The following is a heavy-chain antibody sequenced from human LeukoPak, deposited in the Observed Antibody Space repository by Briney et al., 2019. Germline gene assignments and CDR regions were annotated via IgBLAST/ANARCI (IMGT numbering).Heavy chain of an antibody. J-gene: IGHJ4*02. CDR2: ISSSSSYI. Sequence: GGSLRLSFAASGFTFSDYSMNWVRQAPGKGLEWVSYISSSSSYIYHADSMEGRFTISRDNAKNSLYLEMNSLRAEDTAVYYCARDGGSGTFPRWYYFDTWGQETLVTVSS. V-gene: IGHV3-21*01. CDR1: GFTFSDYS. D-gene: IGHD3-10*01. CDR3: ARDGGSGTFPRWYYFDT.